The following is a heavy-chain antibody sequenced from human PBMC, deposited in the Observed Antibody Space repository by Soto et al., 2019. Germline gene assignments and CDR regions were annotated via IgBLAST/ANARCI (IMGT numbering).Heavy chain of an antibody. J-gene: IGHJ4*02. CDR3: AGTYGYGGYFDY. CDR2: ISYDGSNK. V-gene: IGHV3-30*03. Sequence: GGSLRLSCAASGFTFSSYGMHWVRQAPGKGLEWVAVISYDGSNKYYADSVKGRFTISRDNSKNTLNLQMNSLRTEDSAVYYCAGTYGYGGYFDYWGQGTLVTVSS. D-gene: IGHD5-18*01. CDR1: GFTFSSYG.